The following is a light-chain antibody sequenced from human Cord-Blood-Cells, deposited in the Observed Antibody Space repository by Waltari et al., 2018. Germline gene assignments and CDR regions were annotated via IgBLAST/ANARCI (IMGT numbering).Light chain of an antibody. Sequence: EIVLTQSPATLSLSPGERATLSCRASQSVSSYLAWYQQKPGQAPRLLIYDASNRATGIPARFSGSGSGTDFTFTIRSLEPEDFAVDYCHQRSNWPLTFGGGTKVESK. J-gene: IGKJ4*01. CDR3: HQRSNWPLT. CDR2: DAS. CDR1: QSVSSY. V-gene: IGKV3-11*01.